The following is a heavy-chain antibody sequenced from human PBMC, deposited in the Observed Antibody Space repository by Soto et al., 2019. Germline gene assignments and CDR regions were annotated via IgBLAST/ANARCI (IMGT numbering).Heavy chain of an antibody. V-gene: IGHV4-39*07. Sequence: SETLSLTCTVSGGSISSDSYYWGWIRQSPEKGLEWIASISYSGSTYYNPTLKSRLIISVDTSKSQFSLKLSSVTAADTAVYYCAIFPLAERPHNLFYSCGQGSLVPVSS. CDR3: AIFPLAERPHNLFYS. J-gene: IGHJ5*02. CDR2: ISYSGST. CDR1: GGSISSDSYY. D-gene: IGHD1-1*01.